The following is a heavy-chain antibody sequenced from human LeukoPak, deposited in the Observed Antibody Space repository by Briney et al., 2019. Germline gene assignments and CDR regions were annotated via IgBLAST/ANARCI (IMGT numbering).Heavy chain of an antibody. CDR1: GFTFSSYR. Sequence: GGSLRLSCAASGFTFSSYRMNWVRQAPGKGLEWVSSISSSSSYIYYADSVKGRFTISRDNAKNSLYLQMNSLRAEDTAVYYCAREPHRIAAAGTFDYWGQGTLVTVSS. V-gene: IGHV3-21*01. CDR2: ISSSSSYI. J-gene: IGHJ4*02. D-gene: IGHD6-13*01. CDR3: AREPHRIAAAGTFDY.